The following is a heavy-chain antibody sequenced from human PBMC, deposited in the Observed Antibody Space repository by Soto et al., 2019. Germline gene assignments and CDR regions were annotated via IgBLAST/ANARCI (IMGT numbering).Heavy chain of an antibody. CDR3: AKDISFDTSAYNY. D-gene: IGHD3-22*01. J-gene: IGHJ4*01. CDR2: LSGDGTTT. Sequence: EVQLLESGGGLVQPGGSLRLSCTASGFTFSTYGMSWVRQAPGKGLEWVSSLSGDGTTTYYIDSVKGRFTISRDNSRNTLSLQMNSLRTEDTAVYYCAKDISFDTSAYNYWGHGILVTVSS. V-gene: IGHV3-23*01. CDR1: GFTFSTYG.